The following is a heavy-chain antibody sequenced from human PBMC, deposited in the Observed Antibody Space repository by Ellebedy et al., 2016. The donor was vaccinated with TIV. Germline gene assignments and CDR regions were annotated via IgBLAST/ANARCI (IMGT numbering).Heavy chain of an antibody. CDR3: ARSYLSPDY. V-gene: IGHV3-74*01. J-gene: IGHJ4*02. CDR1: GFTFSSYW. D-gene: IGHD2/OR15-2a*01. CDR2: INSDGSST. Sequence: GESLKISXAASGFTFSSYWMHWVRQAPGKGLVWVSRINSDGSSTSYADSVKGRFTISRDNAKNTLYLQMNSLRAEDTAVYYCARSYLSPDYWGQGTLVTVSS.